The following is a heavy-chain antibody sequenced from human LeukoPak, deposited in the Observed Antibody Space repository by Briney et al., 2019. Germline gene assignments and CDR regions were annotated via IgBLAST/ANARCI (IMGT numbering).Heavy chain of an antibody. J-gene: IGHJ5*02. Sequence: GGSLRLSCAASRFTFNTNAVNWVRQAPGKGLEWVSAISGSGGSTYYADSVKGRFTISRDNSKNTLYLQMNSLRAEDTAVYYCAKDRGHYDFWSGYYSNWFDPWGQGTLVTVSS. CDR3: AKDRGHYDFWSGYYSNWFDP. CDR1: RFTFNTNA. D-gene: IGHD3-3*01. V-gene: IGHV3-23*01. CDR2: ISGSGGST.